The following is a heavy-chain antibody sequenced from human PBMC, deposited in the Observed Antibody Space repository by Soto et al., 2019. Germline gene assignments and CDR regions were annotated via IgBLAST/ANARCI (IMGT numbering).Heavy chain of an antibody. J-gene: IGHJ5*02. CDR2: INPSGGST. CDR1: GYTFTSYY. V-gene: IGHV1-46*03. Sequence: GASVKVSCKASGYTFTSYYMHWVRQAPGQGLEWMGIINPSGGSTSYAQKFQGRVTMTGDTSTSTVYMELSSLRSEDTAVYYCARVYPSDTRYGYVGNNWFDPWGQGTLVTVSS. CDR3: ARVYPSDTRYGYVGNNWFDP. D-gene: IGHD5-18*01.